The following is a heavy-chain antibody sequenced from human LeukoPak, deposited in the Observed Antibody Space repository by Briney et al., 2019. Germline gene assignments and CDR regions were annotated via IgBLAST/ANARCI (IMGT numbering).Heavy chain of an antibody. CDR3: ARERREQLLPPYTRSVTYFDY. D-gene: IGHD2-2*01. J-gene: IGHJ4*02. Sequence: PSETLSLTCTVSGDSISSSSYYWGWIRQPPGKGLEWIGSIYYSGSTYYNPSLKRRVTISIDTFKNQFSLKLSSVTAADTAVYYCARERREQLLPPYTRSVTYFDYWGQGTLVTVSS. CDR2: IYYSGST. V-gene: IGHV4-39*07. CDR1: GDSISSSSYY.